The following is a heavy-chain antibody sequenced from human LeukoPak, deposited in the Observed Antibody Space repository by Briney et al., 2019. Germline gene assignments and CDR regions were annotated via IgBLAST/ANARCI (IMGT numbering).Heavy chain of an antibody. CDR3: AKAGADFSIDS. CDR2: ISTSGTTI. V-gene: IGHV3-48*03. CDR1: GFTFSTYE. J-gene: IGHJ4*02. D-gene: IGHD2-21*02. Sequence: PGGSLRLSCAASGFTFSTYEMNWVRQAPGKGLEWVSYISTSGTTIYYADSVKGRFTISRDNAKNSLYLQMNSLRAEDTAVYYCAKAGADFSIDSWGQGTLVTVSS.